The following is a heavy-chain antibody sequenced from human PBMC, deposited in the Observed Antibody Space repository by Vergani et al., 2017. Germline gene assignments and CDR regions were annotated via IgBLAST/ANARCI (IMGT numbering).Heavy chain of an antibody. Sequence: QVQLQESGPGLVKPSQTLSLTCTVSGGSISSGGYYWSWIRQHPGKGLEWIGYIYYSGSTYYNPSLKSRVTISVDTSKNQFSLKLSSVTAADTAVYYCARENKQLVSPGLLFDYWGQGTLVTVSS. CDR3: ARENKQLVSPGLLFDY. D-gene: IGHD6-6*01. CDR1: GGSISSGGYY. J-gene: IGHJ4*02. CDR2: IYYSGST. V-gene: IGHV4-31*03.